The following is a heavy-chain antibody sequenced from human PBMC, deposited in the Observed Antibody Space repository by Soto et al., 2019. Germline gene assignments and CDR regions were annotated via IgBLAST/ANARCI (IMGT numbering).Heavy chain of an antibody. J-gene: IGHJ4*02. D-gene: IGHD6-19*01. CDR2: IYCSGST. CDR1: GGSISSGDYY. V-gene: IGHV4-30-4*02. CDR3: ARLTPGYSSGWFIDY. Sequence: SDTLSLTCTVSGGSISSGDYYWSWIRQPPEKGLEWIGYIYCSGSTYYNPSLKSRVTISVDTSKNQFSLKLSSVTAADTAVYYCARLTPGYSSGWFIDYWGQGTLVTVSS.